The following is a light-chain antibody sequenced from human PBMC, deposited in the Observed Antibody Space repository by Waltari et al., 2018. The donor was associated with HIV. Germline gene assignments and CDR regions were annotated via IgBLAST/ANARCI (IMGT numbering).Light chain of an antibody. CDR2: GAS. J-gene: IGKJ2*01. V-gene: IGKV1-9*01. Sequence: DIQLTQSPSFLSASVGDRVTITCRASQGINSDLACYQQKPGTAPNLLSYGASTLQGGVPSRFSGSGAGTEFTLTISSLQPEDFATYYCRQINSYPYTFGQGTKLEIK. CDR1: QGINSD. CDR3: RQINSYPYT.